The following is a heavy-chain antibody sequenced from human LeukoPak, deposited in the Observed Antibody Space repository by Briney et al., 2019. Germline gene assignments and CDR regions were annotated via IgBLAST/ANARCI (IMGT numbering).Heavy chain of an antibody. CDR2: IYHSGST. D-gene: IGHD4-17*01. CDR1: GYSISSGYY. V-gene: IGHV4-38-2*01. CDR3: ARGDYACFDY. J-gene: IGHJ4*02. Sequence: PSETLSLTCAVSGYSISSGYYWGWIRQPPGKGLEWIGSIYHSGSTYYNPSLKSRVTISVDTSKNQFSLKLSSVTAADTAVYYCARGDYACFDYWGQGPLVTVSS.